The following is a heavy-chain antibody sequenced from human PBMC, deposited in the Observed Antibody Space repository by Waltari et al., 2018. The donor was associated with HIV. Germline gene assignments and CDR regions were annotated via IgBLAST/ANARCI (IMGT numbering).Heavy chain of an antibody. Sequence: EVQLVESGGGLVQPGGSLRLSCAASGFTFSSYSMNWVRQAPGKGMEWVSYISSTSNTIYYAVSVKGRFTVSRDNAKNSLSLQMNSLRAEDTAVYFCAKEVVALPHYYYYGLDVWGQGTTVTVSS. V-gene: IGHV3-48*04. J-gene: IGHJ6*02. CDR3: AKEVVALPHYYYYGLDV. CDR2: ISSTSNTI. D-gene: IGHD2-15*01. CDR1: GFTFSSYS.